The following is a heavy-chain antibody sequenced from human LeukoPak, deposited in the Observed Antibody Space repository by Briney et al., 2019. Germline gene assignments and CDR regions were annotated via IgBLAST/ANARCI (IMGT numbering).Heavy chain of an antibody. D-gene: IGHD6-19*01. Sequence: SETLSLTCSVSGGSITTSSYYWGWIRQPPEKGLEWIGSIYYTGGTYYSPSLKSRVTISVDTSKNQFSLKLSSVTAADTAVYYCARGSQWLVLFDYWGQGTLVTVSS. V-gene: IGHV4-39*01. J-gene: IGHJ4*02. CDR1: GGSITTSSYY. CDR2: IYYTGGT. CDR3: ARGSQWLVLFDY.